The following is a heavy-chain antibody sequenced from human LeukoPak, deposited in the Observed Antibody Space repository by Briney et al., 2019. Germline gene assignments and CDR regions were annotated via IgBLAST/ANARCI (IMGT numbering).Heavy chain of an antibody. J-gene: IGHJ4*02. CDR2: IRYDGSNK. CDR3: AKDLRPKDYIVLMVYAIGF. D-gene: IGHD2-8*01. V-gene: IGHV3-30*02. Sequence: GGSLRLCCAASGFTFSSYGMHWVRQARGKGMEWVAFIRYDGSNKYYADSVKGRFSISTDNSKNTLYLQMNSLRAEDTAVYYCAKDLRPKDYIVLMVYAIGFWGQGTLDTVSS. CDR1: GFTFSSYG.